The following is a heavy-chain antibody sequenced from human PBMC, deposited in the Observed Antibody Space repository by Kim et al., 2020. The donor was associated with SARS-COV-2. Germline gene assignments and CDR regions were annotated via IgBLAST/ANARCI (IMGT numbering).Heavy chain of an antibody. CDR2: ISYDGTNK. Sequence: GGSLRLSCAASGFTFSSYGMHWVRQAPGKGLEWVTVISYDGTNKHYADSVKGRFTISRDNSKNTLYLQMNSLRAEDTAVYYCAKEMLLYGSGSYPGDAF. CDR3: AKEMLLYGSGSYPGDAF. J-gene: IGHJ3*01. CDR1: GFTFSSYG. D-gene: IGHD3-10*01. V-gene: IGHV3-30*18.